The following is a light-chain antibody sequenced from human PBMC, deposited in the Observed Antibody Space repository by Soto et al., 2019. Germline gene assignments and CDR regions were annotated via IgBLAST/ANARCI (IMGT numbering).Light chain of an antibody. Sequence: QSVLTQPPSASGTPGQRVTISCSGSSSNIGSNYVYWYQQLPGTAPKLLIDRNNQPPSGVPDRFSGSKSGTSGSLAISGLRSEDEADYYCAAWDDSLSGPAFGGGTQLTVL. CDR1: SSNIGSNY. CDR2: RNN. V-gene: IGLV1-47*01. CDR3: AAWDDSLSGPA. J-gene: IGLJ7*01.